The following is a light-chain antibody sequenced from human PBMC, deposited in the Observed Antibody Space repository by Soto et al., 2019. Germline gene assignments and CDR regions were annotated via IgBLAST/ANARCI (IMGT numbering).Light chain of an antibody. CDR2: AAS. CDR3: QQSYSNPLT. J-gene: IGKJ4*01. CDR1: QSISSQ. V-gene: IGKV1-39*01. Sequence: DIQMTQSPSSLSASVGDRLTLTCRATQSISSQLNWYQQRPGKAPKLLIYAASSLQSGVPARFSGSRSGTDFTLTISSLQPEDVATYYCQQSYSNPLTFGGGTKVELK.